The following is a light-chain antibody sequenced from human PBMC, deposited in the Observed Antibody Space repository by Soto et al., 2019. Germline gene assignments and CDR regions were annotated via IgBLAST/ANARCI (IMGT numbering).Light chain of an antibody. CDR2: DVS. J-gene: IGLJ1*01. CDR1: SSDVGGYNY. CDR3: SSXXTXXXRXIV. Sequence: QSVLTQPASVSGSPGQSITISCTGTSSDVGGYNYVSWYQHHPGKAPKLMIYDVSNRPSGVSNRFSGSKSGNTASLTISGLQPEYEAXYYCSSXXTXXXRXIVFXXGT. V-gene: IGLV2-14*03.